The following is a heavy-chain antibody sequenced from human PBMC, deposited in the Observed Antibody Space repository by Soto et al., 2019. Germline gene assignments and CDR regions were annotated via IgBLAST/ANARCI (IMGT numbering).Heavy chain of an antibody. Sequence: SETLSLTCAVSGGSISSSNWWSWVRQPPGKGLEWIGEIYHSGSTNYNPSLKSRVTISVDKSKDQFSLKLSSVTAADTAVYYCARDRRGGCSGGSCYSYYYYGMDVWGQGTTVTVSS. D-gene: IGHD2-15*01. J-gene: IGHJ6*02. CDR2: IYHSGST. CDR3: ARDRRGGCSGGSCYSYYYYGMDV. CDR1: GGSISSSNW. V-gene: IGHV4-4*02.